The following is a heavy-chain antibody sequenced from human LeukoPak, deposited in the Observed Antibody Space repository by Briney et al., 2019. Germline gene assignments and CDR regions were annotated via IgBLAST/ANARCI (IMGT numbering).Heavy chain of an antibody. CDR1: GYTFTGYY. CDR3: TRGSSSPVPNFDY. Sequence: GASVKVPCKASGYTFTGYYMHWVRQAPGQGLEWMGWINPNNGGTSYAQKFQGRVTMTRDTSITTAYMELPSLTSDDTAVYYCTRGSSSPVPNFDYWGQGTLVTVSS. D-gene: IGHD6-13*01. V-gene: IGHV1-2*02. J-gene: IGHJ4*02. CDR2: INPNNGGT.